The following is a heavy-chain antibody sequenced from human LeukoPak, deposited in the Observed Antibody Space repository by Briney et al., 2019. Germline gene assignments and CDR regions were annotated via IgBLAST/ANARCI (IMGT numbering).Heavy chain of an antibody. V-gene: IGHV4-59*01. CDR1: GGSTSSYY. CDR2: IYYSGST. CDR3: ARVRSREYSSSWFPLDY. D-gene: IGHD6-13*01. J-gene: IGHJ4*02. Sequence: SETLSLTCTVSGGSTSSYYWSWIRQPPGKGLEWIGYIYYSGSTNYNPSLKSRVTISVDTSKNQFSLKLSSVTAADTAVYYCARVRSREYSSSWFPLDYWGQGTLVTVSS.